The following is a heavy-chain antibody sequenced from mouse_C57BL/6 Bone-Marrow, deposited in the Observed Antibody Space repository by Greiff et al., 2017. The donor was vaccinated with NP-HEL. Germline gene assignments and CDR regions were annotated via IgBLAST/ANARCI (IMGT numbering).Heavy chain of an antibody. CDR3: ARYRTPVGFDY. Sequence: EVKLMESGGGLVQPGGSLSLSCAASGFTFTDYYMSWVRQPPGKALEWLGFIRNKANGYTTESSASVKGRFTISRDNSQSILYLQMNALRAEDSATYYCARYRTPVGFDYWGQGTTLTVSS. CDR2: IRNKANGYTT. CDR1: GFTFTDYY. D-gene: IGHD1-1*01. V-gene: IGHV7-3*01. J-gene: IGHJ2*01.